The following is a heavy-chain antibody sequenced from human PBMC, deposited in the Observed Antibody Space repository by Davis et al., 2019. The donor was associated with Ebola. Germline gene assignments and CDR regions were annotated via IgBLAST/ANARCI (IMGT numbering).Heavy chain of an antibody. V-gene: IGHV5-51*01. CDR2: IYPGDSDT. Sequence: PGGSLRLSCKGSGYSFTSYWIGWVRQMPGKGLEWMGIIYPGDSDTRSSPSFQGQVTISADKSISTAYLQWSSLKASDTAMYYCARCPPRYSSSFYGMDVWGQGTTVTVSS. CDR3: ARCPPRYSSSFYGMDV. J-gene: IGHJ6*02. CDR1: GYSFTSYW. D-gene: IGHD6-13*01.